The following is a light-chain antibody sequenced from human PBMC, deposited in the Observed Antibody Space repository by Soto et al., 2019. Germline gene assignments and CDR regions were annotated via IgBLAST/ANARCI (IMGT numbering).Light chain of an antibody. V-gene: IGLV2-14*01. CDR3: SSYTSSSTVI. J-gene: IGLJ2*01. Sequence: QSALTQPASVSGSPGQSITISCTGTSSDVGGYNYISWYQPHPGKAPKFIIYDVRNRPSGVSNRFSGSRSSNTASLTISGLQAEDEADYYCSSYTSSSTVIFGGGTKLTVL. CDR2: DVR. CDR1: SSDVGGYNY.